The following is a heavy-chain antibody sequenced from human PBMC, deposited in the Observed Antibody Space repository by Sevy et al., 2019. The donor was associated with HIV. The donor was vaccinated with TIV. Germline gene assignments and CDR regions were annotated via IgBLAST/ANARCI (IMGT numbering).Heavy chain of an antibody. J-gene: IGHJ3*02. CDR2: IYGSGGAT. CDR3: AGGRYDSSGSFDAFDI. Sequence: GGSLRLSCKPSGFTFTSYAMSWVRQAPGKGLEWVSTIYGSGGATYYADSVKGRFTISRDNSKNTLYLQMNSRRIEDTAVYYCAGGRYDSSGSFDAFDIWGQGTMVTVS. CDR1: GFTFTSYA. D-gene: IGHD3-22*01. V-gene: IGHV3-23*01.